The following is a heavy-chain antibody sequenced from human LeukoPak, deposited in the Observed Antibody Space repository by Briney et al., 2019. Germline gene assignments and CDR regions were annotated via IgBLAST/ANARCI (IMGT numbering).Heavy chain of an antibody. D-gene: IGHD5-24*01. CDR2: IYTSGST. CDR1: GGSISSYY. J-gene: IGHJ5*02. CDR3: ASTPGVATIGQGWFDP. Sequence: SETLSLTCTVSGGSISSYYWSWIRQPAGKGLEWIGRIYTSGSTNYNPSLKSRVTMSVDTSKNQFSLKLSSVTAAGTAVYYCASTPGVATIGQGWFDPWGQGTLVTVSS. V-gene: IGHV4-4*07.